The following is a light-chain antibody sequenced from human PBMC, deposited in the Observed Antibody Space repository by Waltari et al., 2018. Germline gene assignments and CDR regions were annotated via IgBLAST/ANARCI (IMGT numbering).Light chain of an antibody. CDR1: QSVSSY. Sequence: EIVLTQSPATLSLSPGERATLSCRASQSVSSYLAWYQQKPGQAPRLLIYDASTSATGIPARFSGSGSGTDFTLTISSLEPEDFAVYYCQQRSNWPTFGGGTQVEIK. CDR3: QQRSNWPT. CDR2: DAS. J-gene: IGKJ4*01. V-gene: IGKV3-11*01.